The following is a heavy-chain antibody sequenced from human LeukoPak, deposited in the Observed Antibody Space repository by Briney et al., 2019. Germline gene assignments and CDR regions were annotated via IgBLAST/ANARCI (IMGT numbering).Heavy chain of an antibody. Sequence: PSETLSLTCTVSGGSISSYYWSWIRQPPGKGLEWIGYIYYSGSTNYNPSLKSRVTISVDASKNQFSLKLSSVTAADTAVYYCARDRTIFRNWFDPWGQGTLVTVSS. J-gene: IGHJ5*02. CDR3: ARDRTIFRNWFDP. V-gene: IGHV4-59*01. D-gene: IGHD3-3*01. CDR1: GGSISSYY. CDR2: IYYSGST.